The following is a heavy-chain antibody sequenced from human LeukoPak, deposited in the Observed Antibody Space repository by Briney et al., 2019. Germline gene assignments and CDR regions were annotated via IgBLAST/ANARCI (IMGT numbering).Heavy chain of an antibody. CDR1: GFIFSNFT. V-gene: IGHV3-30-3*01. CDR3: ARAGDSYCGGDCYPYYYGMDV. J-gene: IGHJ6*02. D-gene: IGHD2-21*02. CDR2: ISYDGSNK. Sequence: GGSLRLSCAASGFIFSNFTMSWIRQAPGKGLEWVAVISYDGSNKYYADSVKGRFTISRDNSKNTLYLQMNSLRAEDTAVYYCARAGDSYCGGDCYPYYYGMDVWGQGTTVTVSS.